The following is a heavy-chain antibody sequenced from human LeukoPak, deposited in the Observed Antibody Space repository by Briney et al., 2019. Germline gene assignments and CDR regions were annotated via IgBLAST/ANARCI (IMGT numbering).Heavy chain of an antibody. CDR1: GFTFRSYS. CDR3: ARDQPNYDAFDI. Sequence: PGGSLRLSCAASGFTFRSYSMNWVRQAPGQGLEWVSSISSSNSLIYYADSVKGRFTISRDNAKNSLYLQMNSLRAEDTAVYYCARDQPNYDAFDIWGQGTMVTVSS. J-gene: IGHJ3*02. D-gene: IGHD1-7*01. CDR2: ISSSNSLI. V-gene: IGHV3-21*04.